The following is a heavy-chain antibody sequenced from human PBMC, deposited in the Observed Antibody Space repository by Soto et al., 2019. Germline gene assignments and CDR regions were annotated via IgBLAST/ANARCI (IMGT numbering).Heavy chain of an antibody. CDR2: ISDNGGST. CDR3: VRDFSSPWSNWFDL. D-gene: IGHD2-2*01. Sequence: SLRLSCAASGFTFSNAWIHWVRQTPGKGLEYVSVISDNGGSTYYADSVKGRFTISRDNSKNKLYLQMSSLRTEDSAIYYCVRDFSSPWSNWFDLWGQGTLVTVSS. CDR1: GFTFSNAW. J-gene: IGHJ5*02. V-gene: IGHV3-64D*06.